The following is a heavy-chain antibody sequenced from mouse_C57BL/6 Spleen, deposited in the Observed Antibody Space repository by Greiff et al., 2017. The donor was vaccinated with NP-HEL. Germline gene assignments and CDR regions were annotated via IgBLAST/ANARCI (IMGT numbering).Heavy chain of an antibody. V-gene: IGHV3-6*01. Sequence: DVQLQESGPGLVKPSQSLSLTCSVTGYSITSGYYWNWIRQFPGNKLEWMGYISYDGSNNYNPSLKNRISITRDTSKNQFFLKLNSVTTEDTATYYCARGSSGPDYWGQGTTLTVSS. CDR3: ARGSSGPDY. J-gene: IGHJ2*01. CDR1: GYSITSGYY. CDR2: ISYDGSN. D-gene: IGHD3-2*02.